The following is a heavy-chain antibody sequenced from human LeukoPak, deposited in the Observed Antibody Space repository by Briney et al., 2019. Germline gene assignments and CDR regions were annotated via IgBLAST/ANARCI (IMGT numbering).Heavy chain of an antibody. D-gene: IGHD1-1*01. V-gene: IGHV4-34*01. CDR1: GGSFSGYY. CDR2: INHSGST. CDR3: ARGWRAVPYDYYYYMDV. Sequence: SETLSLTCALYGGSFSGYYWSWIRQPPGKGLEWLGEINHSGSTNYTPSLKSRVTIPVDTSKNQFSLKLSSVTAADTAVYYCARGWRAVPYDYYYYMDVWGKGTTVTVSS. J-gene: IGHJ6*03.